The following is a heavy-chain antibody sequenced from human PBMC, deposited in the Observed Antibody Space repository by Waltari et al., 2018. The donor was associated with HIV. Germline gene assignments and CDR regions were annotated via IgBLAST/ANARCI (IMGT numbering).Heavy chain of an antibody. CDR2: ITQAGTVR. CDR1: GFTFSFYW. Sequence: EVRLVESGGGWVQPGGSLTLTCETSGFTFSFYWLSWVRQAPGKGLECVDKITQAGTVRHYVDSVRGRFTISRDNGKRSSFLQMNSLSVEDTAVYYCATTHGSGDFDNDFDYWGQGTLV. D-gene: IGHD3-10*01. J-gene: IGHJ4*02. V-gene: IGHV3-7*01. CDR3: ATTHGSGDFDNDFDY.